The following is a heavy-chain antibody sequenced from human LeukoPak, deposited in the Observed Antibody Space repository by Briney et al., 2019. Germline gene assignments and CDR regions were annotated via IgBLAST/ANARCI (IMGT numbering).Heavy chain of an antibody. Sequence: GGSLRLSCAASGFTFSSYAMHWVRQAPGKGLEWVAVISYDGSNKYYADSVKGRFTISRDNSKNTLYLQMNSLRAEDTAVYCCARDPTPRIAAAVLDYWGQGTLVTVSS. CDR2: ISYDGSNK. D-gene: IGHD6-13*01. J-gene: IGHJ4*02. CDR1: GFTFSSYA. CDR3: ARDPTPRIAAAVLDY. V-gene: IGHV3-30-3*01.